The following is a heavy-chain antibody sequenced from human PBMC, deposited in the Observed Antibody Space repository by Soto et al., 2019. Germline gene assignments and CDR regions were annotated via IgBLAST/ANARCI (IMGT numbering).Heavy chain of an antibody. CDR1: GGSISSSSYY. CDR2: IYYSGST. V-gene: IGHV4-39*01. Sequence: SETLSLTCTVSGGSISSSSYYWGWIRQPPGKGLEWIGSIYYSGSTYYNPSLKSRVTISVDTSKNQFSLKLSSVTAADTAVYYCARGLEWIQLWFYYYGMDVWGQGTTVTVSS. D-gene: IGHD5-18*01. J-gene: IGHJ6*02. CDR3: ARGLEWIQLWFYYYGMDV.